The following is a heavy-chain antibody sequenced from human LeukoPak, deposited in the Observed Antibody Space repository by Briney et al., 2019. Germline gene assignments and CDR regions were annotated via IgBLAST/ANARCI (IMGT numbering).Heavy chain of an antibody. J-gene: IGHJ4*02. Sequence: ASVQVSCKVSGYSLIEVAMHWVRQAPGKGLDWVGSFDPEDGEDGETHYGQKFQGRDTMTEDASTDTAYMELSSLTSEDTAVYYCAMTDRYAGRPFDYWGQGTLVTVSS. CDR3: AMTDRYAGRPFDY. V-gene: IGHV1-24*01. CDR2: FDPEDGEDGET. D-gene: IGHD1-1*01. CDR1: GYSLIEVA.